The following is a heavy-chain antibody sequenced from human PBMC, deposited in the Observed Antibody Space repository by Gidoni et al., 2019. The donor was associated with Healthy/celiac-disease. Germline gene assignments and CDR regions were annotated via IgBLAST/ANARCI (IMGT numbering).Heavy chain of an antibody. Sequence: QVQLQESGPGLVKPSETLSLTCTVSGGSISSYYWSWIRQPPGKGLEWIGYIYYSGSTNYNPSLKSRVTISVDTSKNHFSLKLGSVTAADTAVYYCARASGWYYYYYGMDVWGQGTTVTVSS. CDR2: IYYSGST. CDR1: GGSISSYY. D-gene: IGHD6-19*01. CDR3: ARASGWYYYYYGMDV. V-gene: IGHV4-59*01. J-gene: IGHJ6*02.